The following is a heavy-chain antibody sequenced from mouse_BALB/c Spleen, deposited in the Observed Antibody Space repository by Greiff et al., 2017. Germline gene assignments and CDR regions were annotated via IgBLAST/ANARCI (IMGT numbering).Heavy chain of an antibody. V-gene: IGHV2-6-7*01. CDR1: GFSLTGYG. CDR2: IWGDGST. J-gene: IGHJ2*01. Sequence: QVQLKESGPGLVAPSQSLSITCTASGFSLTGYGVNWVRQPPGKGLEWLGMIWGDGSTDYNSALKSRLSISKDNSKSQVFLKMNSLQTDDTARYYCARVYYGNYFDYWGQGTTLTVSS. CDR3: ARVYYGNYFDY. D-gene: IGHD1-1*01.